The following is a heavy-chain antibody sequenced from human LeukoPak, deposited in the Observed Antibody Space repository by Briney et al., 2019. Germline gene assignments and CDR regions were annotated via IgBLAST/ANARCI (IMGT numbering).Heavy chain of an antibody. J-gene: IGHJ4*02. CDR3: ARTLGSSSTSAALDY. D-gene: IGHD2-2*01. CDR1: GFTFSTYW. CDR2: INQDGSEK. V-gene: IGHV3-7*01. Sequence: PGGSLRLSCAASGFTFSTYWMTWVRQAPGKGLEWVANINQDGSEKYYVDSVKGRFTISRDNAKNSLYLQMNSLRVEDTAVYYCARTLGSSSTSAALDYWGQGTLVTVSS.